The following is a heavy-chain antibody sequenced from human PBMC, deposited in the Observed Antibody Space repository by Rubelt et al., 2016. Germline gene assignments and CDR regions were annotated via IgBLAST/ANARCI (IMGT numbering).Heavy chain of an antibody. V-gene: IGHV4-39*07. CDR1: GGSISSSTYY. CDR3: ARHPLSSGCPDY. Sequence: QLQLQESGPGVVKPSETLSLTCTVSGGSISSSTYYWGWIRQPPGKGLEWIGSIYYSGSTYYNPSLKSRVTISLDTSKNQFSLKLSSVTAADTAVYYCARHPLSSGCPDYWGQGTLVTVSS. CDR2: IYYSGST. J-gene: IGHJ4*02. D-gene: IGHD6-19*01.